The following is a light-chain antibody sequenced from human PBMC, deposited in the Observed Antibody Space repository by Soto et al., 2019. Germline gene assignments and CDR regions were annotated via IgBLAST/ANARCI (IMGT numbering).Light chain of an antibody. V-gene: IGLV2-8*01. CDR3: KSYAGSNTYV. CDR1: KNDIGVYDF. CDR2: EVV. J-gene: IGLJ1*01. Sequence: QSVLTQPASASGSPGQSVTISCTGTKNDIGVYDFVSWYQHHPGKAPRLIIYEVVQRPSGVPDRFSGSESGNTASLTVSGLQAADEADYFCKSYAGSNTYVFGSGTKVTVL.